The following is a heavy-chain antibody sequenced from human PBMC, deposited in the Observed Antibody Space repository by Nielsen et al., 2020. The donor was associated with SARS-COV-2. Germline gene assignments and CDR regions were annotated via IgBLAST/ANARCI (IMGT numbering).Heavy chain of an antibody. D-gene: IGHD6-13*01. Sequence: SETLSLTCTVSGGSISSYYWSWIRQPPGKGLEWIGYIYYSGSTNYNPSLKSRVTISVDTSKNQFSLKLSSVTAADTAVYYCARGAAAGYNWFDPWGQGTLVTVSS. J-gene: IGHJ5*02. CDR3: ARGAAAGYNWFDP. V-gene: IGHV4-59*13. CDR1: GGSISSYY. CDR2: IYYSGST.